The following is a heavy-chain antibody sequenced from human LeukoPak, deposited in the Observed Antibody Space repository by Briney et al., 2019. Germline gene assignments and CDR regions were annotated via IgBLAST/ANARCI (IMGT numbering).Heavy chain of an antibody. Sequence: IGMITPRGASTSYPQNFQGRVTMTRDTSTSTVYLELSSLRSEDTAVYYCARAYSTSSPFDYWGQGTLVTVSS. V-gene: IGHV1-46*01. CDR2: ITPRGAST. J-gene: IGHJ4*02. D-gene: IGHD6-6*01. CDR3: ARAYSTSSPFDY.